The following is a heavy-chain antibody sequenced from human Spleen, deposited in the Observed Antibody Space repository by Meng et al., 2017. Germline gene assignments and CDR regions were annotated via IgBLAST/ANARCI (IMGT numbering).Heavy chain of an antibody. CDR2: IWYDGSNK. D-gene: IGHD3-10*01. CDR1: GFTFSNYG. V-gene: IGHV3-33*01. J-gene: IGHJ4*02. CDR3: ARAAGFGEPAIDY. Sequence: GESLKISCAASGFTFSNYGMHWVRQAPGKGLEWVALIWYDGSNKYFADSVKGRFTISRDNSKNTLYLQVNSLRAEDTAVYYCARAAGFGEPAIDYWGQGTLVTVSS.